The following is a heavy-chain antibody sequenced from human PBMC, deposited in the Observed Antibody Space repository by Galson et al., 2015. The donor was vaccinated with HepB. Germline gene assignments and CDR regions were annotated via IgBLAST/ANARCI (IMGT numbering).Heavy chain of an antibody. Sequence: SLRLSCAASGFTFINYWMHWVRQAPGKGLVWVSRINSDGSSATYADSVKGRFTISRDNAKNTVYLQMNSLRAEDTAVYYCARNNIHYSSGWSPYYYGMDVWGQGTTVTVSS. CDR2: INSDGSSA. CDR3: ARNNIHYSSGWSPYYYGMDV. V-gene: IGHV3-74*01. J-gene: IGHJ6*02. D-gene: IGHD6-19*01. CDR1: GFTFINYW.